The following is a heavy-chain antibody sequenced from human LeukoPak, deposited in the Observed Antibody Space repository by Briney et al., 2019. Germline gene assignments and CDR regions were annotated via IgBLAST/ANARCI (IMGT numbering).Heavy chain of an antibody. Sequence: SSETLSLTCTVSGGSISSSSSYWGWLRPPPGQGLEWIATIYYTASTNYNPSPKTRITISLYTSRNQFSLRLTSVAAADTAVYYCAKSGHSYYYTPGDFSWGQGTLVTVSS. D-gene: IGHD3-22*01. CDR3: AKSGHSYYYTPGDFS. J-gene: IGHJ5*02. CDR1: GGSISSSSSY. CDR2: IYYTAST. V-gene: IGHV4-39*01.